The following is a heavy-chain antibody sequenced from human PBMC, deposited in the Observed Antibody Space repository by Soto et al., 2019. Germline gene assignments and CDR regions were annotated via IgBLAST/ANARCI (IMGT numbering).Heavy chain of an antibody. V-gene: IGHV3-30*18. CDR3: AKTRRGYDMFFYGLDV. CDR1: GFRFSDYG. J-gene: IGHJ6*02. D-gene: IGHD3-9*01. Sequence: QVHLVESGGGVVQPGRSLRLACAVSGFRFSDYGMHWVRQAPGKGLEWVAVISNDGSKKYYGDSGQGRFTISRDDSKSTVYVQMDSLKPEDTAVYYCAKTRRGYDMFFYGLDVWGQGTTVTVSS. CDR2: ISNDGSKK.